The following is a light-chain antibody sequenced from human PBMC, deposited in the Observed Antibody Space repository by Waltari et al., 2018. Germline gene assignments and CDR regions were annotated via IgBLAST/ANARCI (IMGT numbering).Light chain of an antibody. Sequence: EIVMTQSPVILSVSPGERATLSCRASQSISSNLAWYQQKLGQAPRLLIYGASTRATGIPARFSGSGSGTEFTLTISSLQSEDFAVYDCQQYNNWPVYTFGQGTKLEIK. J-gene: IGKJ2*01. CDR1: QSISSN. CDR3: QQYNNWPVYT. CDR2: GAS. V-gene: IGKV3-15*01.